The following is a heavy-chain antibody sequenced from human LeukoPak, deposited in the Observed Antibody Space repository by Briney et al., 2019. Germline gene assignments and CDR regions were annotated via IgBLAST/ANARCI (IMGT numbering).Heavy chain of an antibody. CDR1: GFTVSSNY. J-gene: IGHJ6*03. D-gene: IGHD3-10*01. CDR2: IYSGGST. V-gene: IGHV3-66*01. CDR3: AKCRDYYGSGSSPTYYYYYMDV. Sequence: GGSLRLSCAASGFTVSSNYMSWVRQAPGKGLEWVSVIYSGGSTYYADSVKGRFTISRDNSKNTMYLQMNSLRAEDTAVYYCAKCRDYYGSGSSPTYYYYYMDVWGKGTTVTISS.